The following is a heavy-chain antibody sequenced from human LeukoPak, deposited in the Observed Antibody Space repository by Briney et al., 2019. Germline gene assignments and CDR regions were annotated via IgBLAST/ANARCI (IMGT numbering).Heavy chain of an antibody. J-gene: IGHJ4*02. CDR3: VRHSSGWFFDY. CDR1: GFTFSDYY. CDR2: ISSSGSTI. V-gene: IGHV3-11*04. Sequence: GGSLRLSCAASGFTFSDYYMSWIRQAPGKGLEWVSYISSSGSTIYYADSVKGRFTISRDNAKNSLYLQMNSPRAEDTAVYYCVRHSSGWFFDYWGQGTLVTVSS. D-gene: IGHD6-19*01.